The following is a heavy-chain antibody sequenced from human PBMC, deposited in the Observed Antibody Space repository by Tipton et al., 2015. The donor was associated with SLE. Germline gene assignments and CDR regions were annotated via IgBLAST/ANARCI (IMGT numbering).Heavy chain of an antibody. V-gene: IGHV4-4*07. CDR2: IYTSGST. J-gene: IGHJ6*02. CDR1: GGSISSYH. D-gene: IGHD5-12*01. Sequence: TLSLTCTVSGGSISSYHWSWIRQPAGKGLEWIGRIYTSGSTNHNPSLKSRVTMSVDPSKNQFSLKLTSVTAADTAVNYCAGSSGYDYRMYNYYGMDVWGQGTTVTVSS. CDR3: AGSSGYDYRMYNYYGMDV.